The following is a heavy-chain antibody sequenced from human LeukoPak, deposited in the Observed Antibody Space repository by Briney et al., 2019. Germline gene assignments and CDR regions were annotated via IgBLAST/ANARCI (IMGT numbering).Heavy chain of an antibody. CDR2: IGTAGDT. V-gene: IGHV3-13*01. CDR3: VRAPPGRCSDGFCYSDTLDI. Sequence: GGSLRLSCGAYGFTFSRYDMHWVRQATGRGLDWVSYIGTAGDTYYADSVKGRFTISRENAGNSLSLHMNSLRVGDTAVYYCVRAPPGRCSDGFCYSDTLDIWGRGTKVTVSS. D-gene: IGHD2-15*01. CDR1: GFTFSRYD. J-gene: IGHJ3*02.